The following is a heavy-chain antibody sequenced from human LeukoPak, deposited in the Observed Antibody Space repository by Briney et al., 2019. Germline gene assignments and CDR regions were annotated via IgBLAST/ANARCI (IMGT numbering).Heavy chain of an antibody. V-gene: IGHV6-1*01. CDR2: TYYRSKWCN. D-gene: IGHD2-15*01. J-gene: IGHJ5*02. CDR3: ARARKATPDH. CDR1: GDSVSSNSAA. Sequence: SQTLSLTCAISGDSVSSNSAAWNWIRQSPSRGLEWLGRTYYRSKWCNDYAVSVKSRITINPDTSKNQFSLKLSSVTAADTAVYYCARARKATPDHWGQGTLVTVSS.